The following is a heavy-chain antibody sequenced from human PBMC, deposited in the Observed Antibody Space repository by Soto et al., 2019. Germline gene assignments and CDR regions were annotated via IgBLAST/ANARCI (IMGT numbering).Heavy chain of an antibody. CDR3: ARGLSLRVSGYNY. V-gene: IGHV4-34*01. CDR2: INHSGST. CDR1: GGSFSGYY. Sequence: SETLSLTCAVYGGSFSGYYWSWIRQPPGKGLEWIGEINHSGSTNYNPSLKSRVTISVDTSKNQFSLKLSSVTAADTAVYYCARGLSLRVSGYNYWGQGTLVTVSS. J-gene: IGHJ4*02. D-gene: IGHD6-13*01.